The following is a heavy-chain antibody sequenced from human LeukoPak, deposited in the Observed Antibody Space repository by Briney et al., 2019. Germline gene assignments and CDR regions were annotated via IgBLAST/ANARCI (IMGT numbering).Heavy chain of an antibody. CDR2: MNEDGSET. J-gene: IGHJ4*02. D-gene: IGHD2-15*01. Sequence: PGGSLRLSCAASGFTFSRYYMVWVRQAPGKGLEWVAHMNEDGSETQYVDSVKGRFTMSRDNVKSSLFLQMSGLGVEDTAVYYCARDQGYCSGGTCYAVLDYWGQGTLVRVSS. V-gene: IGHV3-7*01. CDR1: GFTFSRYY. CDR3: ARDQGYCSGGTCYAVLDY.